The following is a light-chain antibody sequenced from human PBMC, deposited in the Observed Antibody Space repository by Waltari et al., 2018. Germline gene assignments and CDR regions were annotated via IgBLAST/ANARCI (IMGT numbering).Light chain of an antibody. CDR2: GAS. CDR3: QQYHKWPPMT. CDR1: QSVNTN. V-gene: IGKV3-15*01. J-gene: IGKJ5*01. Sequence: DIVMTQSPATLSVSPGERATLSCRASQSVNTNLVWYQQRPGQAPRVLIYGASIRANGIPARFSGSGSGTEFTLTISSLQSEDFAVYYCQQYHKWPPMTFGQGTRLEIK.